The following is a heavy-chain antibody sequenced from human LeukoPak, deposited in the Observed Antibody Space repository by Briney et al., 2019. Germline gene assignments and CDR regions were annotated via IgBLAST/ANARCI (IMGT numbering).Heavy chain of an antibody. CDR1: GFTFSSYG. Sequence: GGSLRLSCAASGFTFSSYGMHWVRQAPGKGLEWVAVISYDGSNKYYADSVKGRFTISRDNSKNTLYLQMNSLRAEDTAVYYCAGQLGYCSGGSCLDYWGQGTLVTVSS. CDR3: AGQLGYCSGGSCLDY. D-gene: IGHD2-15*01. CDR2: ISYDGSNK. V-gene: IGHV3-30*03. J-gene: IGHJ4*02.